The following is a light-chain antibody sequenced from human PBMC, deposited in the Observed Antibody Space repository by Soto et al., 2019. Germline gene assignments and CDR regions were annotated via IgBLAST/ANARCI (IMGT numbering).Light chain of an antibody. CDR3: TSFTSRPTSV. CDR1: SRDGGGYIY. Sequence: QSVLTHPASVSGSPGQSITISCTGTSRDGGGYIYVSWYQQHPDKAPRLMIYDVSNRPSGVSDRFSGSKSGDTASRTISGLQAEDEADYYCTSFTSRPTSVFGSGTKVTVL. CDR2: DVS. V-gene: IGLV2-14*03. J-gene: IGLJ1*01.